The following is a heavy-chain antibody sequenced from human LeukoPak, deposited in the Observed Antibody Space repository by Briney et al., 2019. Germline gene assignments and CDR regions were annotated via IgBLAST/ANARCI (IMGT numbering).Heavy chain of an antibody. J-gene: IGHJ4*02. CDR2: ISGSDDGT. Sequence: PGGSLRLSCVGSGFPFSAYGMNWVRQPPGKGLEWVSAISGSDDGTYYADSVKGRFTISRDNSRNTLYLQMNTLRAEDTAVYFCAKSPVSSCRGSFCYPFDYWGQGNLVTVSS. D-gene: IGHD2-15*01. CDR3: AKSPVSSCRGSFCYPFDY. CDR1: GFPFSAYG. V-gene: IGHV3-23*01.